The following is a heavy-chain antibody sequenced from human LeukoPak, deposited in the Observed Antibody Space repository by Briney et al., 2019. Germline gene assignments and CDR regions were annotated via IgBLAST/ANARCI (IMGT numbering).Heavy chain of an antibody. J-gene: IGHJ3*02. CDR1: GFTFSSHV. CDR2: ISGSGGST. CDR3: AKNPAYCGGDCYGDAFDI. D-gene: IGHD2-21*02. V-gene: IGHV3-23*01. Sequence: GGSLRLSCAASGFTFSSHVMSWARQPPGKGLEWVSAISGSGGSTDYADSVKGRFTISRDNSKNTLYLQMNRLRAEDTALYYCAKNPAYCGGDCYGDAFDIWGQGTMVTVSS.